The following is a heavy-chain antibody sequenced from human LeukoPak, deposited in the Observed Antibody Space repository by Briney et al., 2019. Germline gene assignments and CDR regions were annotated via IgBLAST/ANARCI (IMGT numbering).Heavy chain of an antibody. J-gene: IGHJ3*01. CDR3: GKDPNGDYVGGSDF. CDR2: ISANGGTT. Sequence: GGSLRLSCAASGSIFTNYAMTWVRQAPGKGLEWVSGISANGGTTYYADSVKGRFTISRDKSKNTFYLQMNSLRVADTAVYYCGKDPNGDYVGGSDFWGQGTMVTVSS. D-gene: IGHD3-16*01. CDR1: GSIFTNYA. V-gene: IGHV3-23*01.